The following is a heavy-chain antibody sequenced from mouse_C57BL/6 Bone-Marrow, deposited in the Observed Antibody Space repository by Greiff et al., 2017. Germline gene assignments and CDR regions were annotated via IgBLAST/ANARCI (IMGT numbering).Heavy chain of an antibody. CDR3: ARRGYYYAMDY. Sequence: EVKLVESGGDLVKPGGSLKLSCAASGFTFSSYGMSWVRQPPDKRLEGVATISSGGSYTYYPDSVKGRFTISRNNAKNTLYIKMSSLKSEDTAMYYCARRGYYYAMDYCGQGTSVTVSS. V-gene: IGHV5-6*02. CDR1: GFTFSSYG. J-gene: IGHJ4*01. CDR2: ISSGGSYT.